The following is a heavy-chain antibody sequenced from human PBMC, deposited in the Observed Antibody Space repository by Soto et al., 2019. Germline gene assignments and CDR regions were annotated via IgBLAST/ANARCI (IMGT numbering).Heavy chain of an antibody. V-gene: IGHV1-58*01. CDR3: AADPPESTVTTKTYYGMDV. J-gene: IGHJ6*02. Sequence: ASVKVSCKASGFTFTSSAVQWVRQARGQRLEWIGWIVVGSGNTNYAQKFQERVTITRDMSTSTAYMELSSLRSEDTAVYYCAADPPESTVTTKTYYGMDVWGQGTTVTVSS. CDR1: GFTFTSSA. CDR2: IVVGSGNT. D-gene: IGHD4-4*01.